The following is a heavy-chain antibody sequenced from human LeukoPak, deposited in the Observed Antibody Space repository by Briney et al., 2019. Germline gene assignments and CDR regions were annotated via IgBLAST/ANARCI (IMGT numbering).Heavy chain of an antibody. CDR2: ISGSGGST. D-gene: IGHD2-21*02. V-gene: IGHV3-23*01. CDR1: GFTFSSYA. J-gene: IGHJ4*02. Sequence: GGSLRLSCAASGFTFSSYAMSWVRQAPGKGLEWVSAISGSGGSTYYADSVKGRFTISRDNSKNTLYLQMNSLRAEDTAIYYCARLVVVTAKNYYFDYWGQGTLVTVSS. CDR3: ARLVVVTAKNYYFDY.